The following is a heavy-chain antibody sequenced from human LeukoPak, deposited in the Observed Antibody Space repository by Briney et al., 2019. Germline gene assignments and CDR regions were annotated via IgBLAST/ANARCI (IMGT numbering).Heavy chain of an antibody. J-gene: IGHJ4*02. CDR1: GGSISSSYY. Sequence: SETLSLTCTVSGGSISSSYYWGWIRQPPGKELEWIGSIYYSGSTYYNPSLKSRVAISVDTSKNQFSLKVSPVTAADTAVYYCARLEYSSSSCFDYWGQGTLVTVSS. D-gene: IGHD6-6*01. CDR2: IYYSGST. CDR3: ARLEYSSSSCFDY. V-gene: IGHV4-39*01.